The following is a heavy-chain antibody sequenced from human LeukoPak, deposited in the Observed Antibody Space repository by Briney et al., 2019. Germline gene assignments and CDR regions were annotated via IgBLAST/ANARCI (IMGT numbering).Heavy chain of an antibody. CDR1: GYTFTGYY. Sequence: ASVKVSCKASGYTFTGYYMHWVRQAPGQGLEWMGWINPNSGGTNYAQKFQGRVTMTRDTSISTAYMELSRLRSDDTAVYYCAREKVVVVAADAFDIWGQGTMVTVSS. CDR2: INPNSGGT. J-gene: IGHJ3*02. V-gene: IGHV1-2*02. D-gene: IGHD2-15*01. CDR3: AREKVVVVAADAFDI.